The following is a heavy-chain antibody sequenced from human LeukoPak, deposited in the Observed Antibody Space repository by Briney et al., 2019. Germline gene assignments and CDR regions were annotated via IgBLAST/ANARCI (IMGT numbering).Heavy chain of an antibody. CDR2: IKQDGSEK. V-gene: IGHV3-7*04. Sequence: GRSLRLSCAASGFTFSSYGMHWVRQAPGKGLEWVANIKQDGSEKYYVDSVKGRFTISRDNARNSLYLQMNSLRAEDTAVYYCARGLGWFDPWGQGTLVTVSS. CDR3: ARGLGWFDP. J-gene: IGHJ5*02. CDR1: GFTFSSYG.